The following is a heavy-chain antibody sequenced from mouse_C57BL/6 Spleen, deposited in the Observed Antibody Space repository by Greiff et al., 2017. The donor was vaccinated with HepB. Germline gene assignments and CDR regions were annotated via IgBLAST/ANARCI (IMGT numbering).Heavy chain of an antibody. Sequence: EVMLVESEGGLVQPGSSMKLSCTASGFTFSDYYMAWVRQVPEKGLEWVANINYDGSSTYYLDSLKSRFIISRDNAKNILYLQMSSLKSEDTATYYCARNYEGDYFDYWGQGTTLTVSS. CDR1: GFTFSDYY. J-gene: IGHJ2*01. CDR2: INYDGSST. V-gene: IGHV5-16*01. CDR3: ARNYEGDYFDY. D-gene: IGHD2-4*01.